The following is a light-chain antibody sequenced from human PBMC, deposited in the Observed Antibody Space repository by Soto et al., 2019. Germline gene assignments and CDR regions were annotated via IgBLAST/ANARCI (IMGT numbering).Light chain of an antibody. Sequence: QPVLTQSPSASASLGASVKLTCTLSSGHSNYAIAWHQQQPEKGPRYLMKLNSDGSHSKGDGIPDRFSGSSSGAERYLTISSLQSEDEADYYGQTWGTGIVAFGGGTKLTVL. CDR1: SGHSNYA. CDR2: LNSDGSH. J-gene: IGLJ2*01. V-gene: IGLV4-69*01. CDR3: QTWGTGIVA.